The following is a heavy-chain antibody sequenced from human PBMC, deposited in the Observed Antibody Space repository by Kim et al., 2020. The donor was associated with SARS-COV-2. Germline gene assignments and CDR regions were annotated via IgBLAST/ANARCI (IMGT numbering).Heavy chain of an antibody. D-gene: IGHD4-17*01. CDR1: GGSISSGDYY. V-gene: IGHV4-30-4*01. Sequence: SETLSLTCTVSGGSISSGDYYWSWIRQPPGKGLEWIGYIYYSGSTYYNPSLKSRVTISVDTSKNQFSLKLSSVTAADTAVYYCARESLFMTTVTPGDYWGQGTLVTVSS. CDR2: IYYSGST. CDR3: ARESLFMTTVTPGDY. J-gene: IGHJ4*02.